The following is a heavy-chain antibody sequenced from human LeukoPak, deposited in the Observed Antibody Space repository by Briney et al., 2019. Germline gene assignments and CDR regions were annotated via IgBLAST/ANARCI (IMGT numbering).Heavy chain of an antibody. J-gene: IGHJ4*02. CDR2: IYSGGST. CDR1: GFTVSSNY. Sequence: QSGGSLRLSCAASGFTVSSNYMSWVRQAPGKGLEWVSVIYSGGSTYYADSVKGRFTISRHNSKNTLYLQMNSLRAEDTAVYYCARENTACGSGSYPDYWGQGTLVTVSS. CDR3: ARENTACGSGSYPDY. D-gene: IGHD3-10*01. V-gene: IGHV3-53*04.